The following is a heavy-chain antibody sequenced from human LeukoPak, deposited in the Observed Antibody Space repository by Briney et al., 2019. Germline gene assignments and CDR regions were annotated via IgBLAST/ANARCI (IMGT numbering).Heavy chain of an antibody. D-gene: IGHD3-10*01. CDR1: GFTVSGNF. CDR3: AREVTMIRGVTQNFYGMDV. CDR2: IYSAGDT. J-gene: IGHJ6*04. Sequence: GGSVRLSCAASGFTVSGNFMTWLRQAPGKGLEWVSIIYSAGDTYYADSVKGRFTISRENSKNTLYLQMNNLRADDTAMYYCAREVTMIRGVTQNFYGMDVWGKGTAVTVSS. V-gene: IGHV3-53*01.